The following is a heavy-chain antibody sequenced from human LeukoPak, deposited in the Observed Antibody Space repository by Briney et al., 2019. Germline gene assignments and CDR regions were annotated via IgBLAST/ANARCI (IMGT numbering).Heavy chain of an antibody. CDR2: IAYDGSRA. Sequence: GGSLRLSCAGSGFTFGGYGLHWFRQTPGKGLEWVAVIAYDGSRAFYADSVKGRFTISRDNSKNTMSVQMDDLRAEDTAVYYCTRYNNDHFDYWGQGTLVTVSS. D-gene: IGHD1-14*01. CDR1: GFTFGGYG. CDR3: TRYNNDHFDY. V-gene: IGHV3-33*01. J-gene: IGHJ4*02.